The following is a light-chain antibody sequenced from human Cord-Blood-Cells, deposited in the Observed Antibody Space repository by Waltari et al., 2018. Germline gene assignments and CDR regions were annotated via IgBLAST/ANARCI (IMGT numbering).Light chain of an antibody. J-gene: IGKJ5*01. V-gene: IGKV3-11*01. Sequence: EIVLTMAPATPPLSPAESATLSVRVSQSVSSYLNWYQQKPGQAPRLLIYDASNRATGIPARFSGSGSGTDFTLIISSLEPEDFAVYYCQQRSNWPPITFGQGTRLEIK. CDR2: DAS. CDR1: QSVSSY. CDR3: QQRSNWPPIT.